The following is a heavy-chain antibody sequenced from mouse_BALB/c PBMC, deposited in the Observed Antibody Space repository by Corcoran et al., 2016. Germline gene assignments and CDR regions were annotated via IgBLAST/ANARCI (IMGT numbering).Heavy chain of an antibody. Sequence: ETQLQPTGPVLVKPGAPLKIPYTAPCYSFTDYLMLWVKQSHGNSLEWIGNINPYYGSTSYNLKFKGKATLTVHKSSSTAYMQLNSLTSEDSAVYYCARWTDYDYAMDYWGQGTSVTVSS. CDR2: INPYYGST. J-gene: IGHJ4*01. CDR1: CYSFTDYL. D-gene: IGHD2-4*01. CDR3: ARWTDYDYAMDY. V-gene: IGHV1-39*01.